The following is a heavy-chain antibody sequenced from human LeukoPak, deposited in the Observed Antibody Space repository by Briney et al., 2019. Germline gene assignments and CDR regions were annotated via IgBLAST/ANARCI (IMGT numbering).Heavy chain of an antibody. J-gene: IGHJ4*02. CDR3: ARVTGVLLWFGESKYPDY. D-gene: IGHD3-10*01. Sequence: GGSLRLSCAASGFTFSSYWMSWVRQAPGKGLEWVANIKQDGSEKYYVDSVKGRFTISRDNAKNSLYLQMNSLRAEDTAVYYCARVTGVLLWFGESKYPDYWGQGTLVTVSS. CDR1: GFTFSSYW. CDR2: IKQDGSEK. V-gene: IGHV3-7*01.